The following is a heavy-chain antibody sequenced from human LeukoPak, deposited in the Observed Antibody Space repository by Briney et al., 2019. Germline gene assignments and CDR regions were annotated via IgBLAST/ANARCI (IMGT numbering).Heavy chain of an antibody. J-gene: IGHJ4*02. D-gene: IGHD1-26*01. CDR2: IYYSGST. Sequence: SETLSLTCAVYGGSISSYYWSWIRQPPGKGLEWIGYIYYSGSTNYNPSLKSRVTISVDTSKNQFSLKLSSVTAADTAVFYCVSTPTLAKIDYWGQGILVTVSS. CDR3: VSTPTLAKIDY. CDR1: GGSISSYY. V-gene: IGHV4-59*08.